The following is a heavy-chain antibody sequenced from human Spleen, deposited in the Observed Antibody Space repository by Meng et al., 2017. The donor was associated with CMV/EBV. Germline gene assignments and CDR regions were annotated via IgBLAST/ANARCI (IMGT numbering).Heavy chain of an antibody. J-gene: IGHJ4*02. CDR2: ISGSGGST. CDR3: AKDTTYYYGSGSYHYFDY. V-gene: IGHV3-23*01. CDR1: GFTFSSFA. Sequence: GESLKISCAASGFTFSSFAMSWVRQAPGKGPEWVSAISGSGGSTYYADSVKGRFTISRDNSKNTLYLQMNSLRAEDTALYYCAKDTTYYYGSGSYHYFDYWGQGALVTVSS. D-gene: IGHD3-10*01.